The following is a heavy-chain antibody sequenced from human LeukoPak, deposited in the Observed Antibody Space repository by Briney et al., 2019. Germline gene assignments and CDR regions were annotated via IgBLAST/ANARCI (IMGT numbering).Heavy chain of an antibody. Sequence: GGSLRLSCAASGFTFSSYGMHWVRQAPGKGLEWVAVISYDGSNKYYADSVKGRFTISRDNSKNTLYLQMNSLRAEDTAVYYCAKDLMATTLFDYWGQGTLVTVSS. D-gene: IGHD5-24*01. CDR3: AKDLMATTLFDY. CDR2: ISYDGSNK. J-gene: IGHJ4*02. CDR1: GFTFSSYG. V-gene: IGHV3-30*18.